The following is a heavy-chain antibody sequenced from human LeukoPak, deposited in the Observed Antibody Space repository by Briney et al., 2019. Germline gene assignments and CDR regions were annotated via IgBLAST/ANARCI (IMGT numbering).Heavy chain of an antibody. V-gene: IGHV3-30*02. D-gene: IGHD3-3*01. CDR3: AKEGYDFWSGYSNYPYFDY. CDR2: IQYDGSNK. CDR1: GFTFSSYG. Sequence: QSGGSLRLSCAASGFTFSSYGMHWVRQAPGKGLEWVAFIQYDGSNKYYADSVKGRFTISRDNSKNTLYLQMNSLRAEDTAVYYCAKEGYDFWSGYSNYPYFDYWGQGTLVTVSS. J-gene: IGHJ4*02.